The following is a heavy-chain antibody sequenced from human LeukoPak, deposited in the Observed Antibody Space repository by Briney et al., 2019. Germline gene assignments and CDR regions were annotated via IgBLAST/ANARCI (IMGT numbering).Heavy chain of an antibody. D-gene: IGHD2-2*01. CDR1: GGTFSSYA. CDR2: IIPIFGTA. V-gene: IGHV1-69*13. Sequence: GASVKVSCKASGGTFSSYAISWVRQAPGQGLEWMGGIIPIFGTANYAQKFQGRVTITADESTSTAYMELSSLRSEDTAVYYCAGRYCSSTSCLQAEYFQHWGQGTLVTVSP. J-gene: IGHJ1*01. CDR3: AGRYCSSTSCLQAEYFQH.